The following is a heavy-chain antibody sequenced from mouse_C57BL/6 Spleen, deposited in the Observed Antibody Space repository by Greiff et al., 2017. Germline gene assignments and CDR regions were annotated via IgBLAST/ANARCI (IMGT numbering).Heavy chain of an antibody. J-gene: IGHJ2*01. D-gene: IGHD2-4*01. CDR2: ISYSGST. V-gene: IGHV3-8*01. CDR3: ARSDYDRGLYFDY. Sequence: EVKLVESGPGLAKPSQTLSLTCSVTGYSITSDYWNWIRKFPGNKLEYMGYISYSGSTYYNPSLKSRISITRDTSKNQYYLQLNSVTTEDTATYXCARSDYDRGLYFDYWGQGTTLTVSS. CDR1: GYSITSDY.